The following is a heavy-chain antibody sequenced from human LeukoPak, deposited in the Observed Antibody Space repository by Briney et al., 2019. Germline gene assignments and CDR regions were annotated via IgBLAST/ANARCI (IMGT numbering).Heavy chain of an antibody. D-gene: IGHD4-23*01. CDR2: ISSSGSTI. CDR1: GFTFSSYE. Sequence: PGGSLRPPCAASGFTFSSYEMNWVRQAPGKGLEWVSYISSSGSTIYYADSVKGRFTISRDNAKNSLYLQMNSLRAEDTAVYYCARGLGGNYFDYWGQGTLVTVSS. CDR3: ARGLGGNYFDY. J-gene: IGHJ4*02. V-gene: IGHV3-48*03.